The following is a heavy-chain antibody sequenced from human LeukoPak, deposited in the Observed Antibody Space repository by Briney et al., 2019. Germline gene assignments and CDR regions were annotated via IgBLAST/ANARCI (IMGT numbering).Heavy chain of an antibody. CDR3: ASENRYSYGYYYYYGMDV. Sequence: PSETLSLACTVSGGSVSSGSYYWSWIRQPPGKGLEWIGYIYYSGSTDYNPSLKSRVTMSVDTSKNQFSLKLSSVTAAVTAVYYCASENRYSYGYYYYYGMDVWGQGTTVTVSS. CDR1: GGSVSSGSYY. CDR2: IYYSGST. J-gene: IGHJ6*02. D-gene: IGHD5-18*01. V-gene: IGHV4-61*01.